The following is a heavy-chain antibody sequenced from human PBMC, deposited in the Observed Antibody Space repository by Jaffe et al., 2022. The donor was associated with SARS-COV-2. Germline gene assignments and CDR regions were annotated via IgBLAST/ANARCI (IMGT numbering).Heavy chain of an antibody. V-gene: IGHV3-33*01. CDR2: IWYDGSNK. CDR1: GFTFSSYG. J-gene: IGHJ4*02. Sequence: QVQLVESGGGVVQPGRSLRLSCAASGFTFSSYGMHWVRQAPGKGLEWVAVIWYDGSNKYYADSVKGRFTISRDNSKNTLYLQMNSLRAEDTAVYYCARDIGLATMVDYWGQGTLVTVSS. D-gene: IGHD2-8*01. CDR3: ARDIGLATMVDY.